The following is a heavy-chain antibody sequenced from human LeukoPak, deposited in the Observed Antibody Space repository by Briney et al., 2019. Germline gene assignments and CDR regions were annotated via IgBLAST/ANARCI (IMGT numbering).Heavy chain of an antibody. CDR2: ISSNGGST. CDR3: ARDSPTFDI. Sequence: GGSLRLSCSASGFTFSTYTIHWVRQAPGKGLEYVSAISSNGGSTYYADSVKGRFTISRDNSKNILYLQMSSLRAEDTAIYYCARDSPTFDIWGQGTMVTVSS. J-gene: IGHJ3*02. CDR1: GFTFSTYT. V-gene: IGHV3-64D*09.